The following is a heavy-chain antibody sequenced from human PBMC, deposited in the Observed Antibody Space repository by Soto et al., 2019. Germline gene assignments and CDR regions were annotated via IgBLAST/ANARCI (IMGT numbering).Heavy chain of an antibody. CDR3: SRGGGVRGSIITAFYSDSLDV. V-gene: IGHV4-34*01. J-gene: IGHJ6*02. CDR2: INHSGDT. D-gene: IGHD3-10*01. CDR1: GGSFSGYY. Sequence: PSETLSLTCAVSGGSFSGYYRSWIRHPPGKGLEWIGVINHSGDTNYNPSHKSRVTLSVETYKNQFSLTVTSVTAADTAAYYFSRGGGVRGSIITAFYSDSLDVWGQGTMVTVSS.